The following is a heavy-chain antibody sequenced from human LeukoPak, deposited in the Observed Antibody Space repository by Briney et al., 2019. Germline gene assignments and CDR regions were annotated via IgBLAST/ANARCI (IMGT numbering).Heavy chain of an antibody. V-gene: IGHV3-21*01. CDR1: GFTFSSYS. D-gene: IGHD3-22*01. Sequence: GGSLRLSCAASGFTFSSYSMNWVRQAPGKGLEWVSSISSSSSYIYYADSVKGRFTISRDNAKNSLYLQMNSLRAEDTAVYYCARRPQYSDSSGHYKTDHAFDIWGQGTVVTVSS. CDR3: ARRPQYSDSSGHYKTDHAFDI. CDR2: ISSSSSYI. J-gene: IGHJ3*02.